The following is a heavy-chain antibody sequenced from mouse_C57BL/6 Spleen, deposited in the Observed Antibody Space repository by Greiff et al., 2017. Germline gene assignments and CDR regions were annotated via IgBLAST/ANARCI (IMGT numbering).Heavy chain of an antibody. J-gene: IGHJ2*01. CDR1: GYTFTSYW. Sequence: QVQLQQPGAELVKPGASVKMSCKASGYTFTSYWITWVKQRPGQGLEWIGDIYPGSGSTNYNEKFKSKATLTVDTSSSTAYMQLSSLTSEDSAVYYCARESCGYDPEVYFDYWGQGTTLTVSS. CDR2: IYPGSGST. V-gene: IGHV1-55*01. D-gene: IGHD2-2*01. CDR3: ARESCGYDPEVYFDY.